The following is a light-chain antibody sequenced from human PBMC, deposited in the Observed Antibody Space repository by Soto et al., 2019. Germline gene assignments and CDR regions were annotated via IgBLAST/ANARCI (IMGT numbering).Light chain of an antibody. Sequence: QLVLTQSPSASASLGASVKLTCTLSSGHSNDAIAWHQQQPEKGPRYLMKLNSDGSHTKGDGIPDRFTGSSSGAERYLTISSLQSEDEADYYCQTWGTGIRVFGGGTQLTVL. J-gene: IGLJ2*01. V-gene: IGLV4-69*01. CDR2: LNSDGSH. CDR1: SGHSNDA. CDR3: QTWGTGIRV.